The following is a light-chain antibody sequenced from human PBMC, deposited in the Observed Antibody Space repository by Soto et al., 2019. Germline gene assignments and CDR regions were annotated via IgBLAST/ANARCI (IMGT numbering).Light chain of an antibody. CDR1: SSNIGNNA. V-gene: IGLV1-36*01. J-gene: IGLJ2*01. Sequence: QSVLTQPPSVSEAPRQRVTISCSGSSSNIGNNAVNWYQQLPGKAPKLLIYYGDLLPSGVSDRFSGSKSGTSASLAISGLQSEDEADYYCAAWDDSLNSVVFGGGTQLTVL. CDR2: YGD. CDR3: AAWDDSLNSVV.